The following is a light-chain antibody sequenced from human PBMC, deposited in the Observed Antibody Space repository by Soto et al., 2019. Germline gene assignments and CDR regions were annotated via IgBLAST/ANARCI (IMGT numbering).Light chain of an antibody. CDR1: SSDVGGYKY. CDR3: SSYSSSGTGV. J-gene: IGLJ1*01. CDR2: DVS. Sequence: QPVLTQPASVSGSPGQSITISCTGTSSDVGGYKYVSWYQHHPGKAPKLMIYDVSNRPSGVSNRFSGSKSGNTASLTISGLQADDEADYYCSSYSSSGTGVFGTGTKVTVL. V-gene: IGLV2-14*03.